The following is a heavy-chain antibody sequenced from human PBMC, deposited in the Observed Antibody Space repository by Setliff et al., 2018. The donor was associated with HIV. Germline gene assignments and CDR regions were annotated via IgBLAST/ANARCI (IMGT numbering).Heavy chain of an antibody. D-gene: IGHD2-21*01. J-gene: IGHJ1*01. Sequence: PSETLSLTCTVSGNSVSSGGYFWSWIRQHPGKGLEWIGYIYHTGSTYYNPSLQSRVSISIDTFKNQFSLRLTSVTAADTAVYYCARVVYGGDSLGRYFQRWCQGTLVTVSS. CDR3: ARVVYGGDSLGRYFQR. CDR1: GNSVSSGGYF. V-gene: IGHV4-31*03. CDR2: IYHTGST.